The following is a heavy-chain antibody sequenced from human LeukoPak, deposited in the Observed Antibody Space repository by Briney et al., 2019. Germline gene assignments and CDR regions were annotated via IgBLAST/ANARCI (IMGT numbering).Heavy chain of an antibody. CDR3: ARVISSTSRVVDS. Sequence: PGGSLRLSCAASGFTFSTYNMDWVRQAPGKGLEWVSYISSSSGTIYYADSVKGRFTISRDNAKNSLYLQMNSLRAEDTAVYYCARVISSTSRVVDSWGQGTLVTVSS. D-gene: IGHD2-2*01. V-gene: IGHV3-48*01. CDR2: ISSSSGTI. J-gene: IGHJ4*02. CDR1: GFTFSTYN.